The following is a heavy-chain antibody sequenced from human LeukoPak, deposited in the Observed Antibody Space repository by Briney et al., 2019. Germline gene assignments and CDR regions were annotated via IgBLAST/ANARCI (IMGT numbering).Heavy chain of an antibody. V-gene: IGHV3-74*01. Sequence: GGSLRLSCAASGFTFSSYWMHWVRQAPGKGLVWVSRINSDGSSTSYADSVKGRFTISRDNARNSLYLQMNSLTDEDTAVYYCASGSPAGDYWGQGTLVTVSS. J-gene: IGHJ4*02. CDR3: ASGSPAGDY. D-gene: IGHD1-26*01. CDR2: INSDGSST. CDR1: GFTFSSYW.